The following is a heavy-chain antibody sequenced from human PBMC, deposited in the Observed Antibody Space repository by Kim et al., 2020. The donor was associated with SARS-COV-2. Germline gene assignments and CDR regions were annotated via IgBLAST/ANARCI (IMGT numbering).Heavy chain of an antibody. Sequence: GGSLRLSCEASGFNFASYAMSWVRQAPGKGLEWVSGISGSAGGTYKADSVKGRCTISRDNSKNNLNLQMNILRAEDTAVYYCAKAPGGSSWQGEFDYWGQGTLVTVSS. CDR3: AKAPGGSSWQGEFDY. CDR2: ISGSAGGT. D-gene: IGHD6-13*01. J-gene: IGHJ4*02. CDR1: GFNFASYA. V-gene: IGHV3-23*01.